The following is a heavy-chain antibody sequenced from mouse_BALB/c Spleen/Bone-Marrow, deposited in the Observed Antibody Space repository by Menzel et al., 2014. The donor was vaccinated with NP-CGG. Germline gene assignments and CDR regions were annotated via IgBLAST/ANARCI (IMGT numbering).Heavy chain of an antibody. CDR1: GFNIXDTY. CDR2: IDPANGNT. V-gene: IGHV14-3*02. CDR3: ARGGSSYGWYFDV. Sequence: VQLQQSGAELVKPGASVKLSCTASGFNIXDTYMHWVKQRPEQGLEWIGRIDPANGNTKYDPKFQGKATITADTSSNTAYLQLSSLTSEDTAVYYCARGGSSYGWYFDVWGAGTTSPSPQ. D-gene: IGHD1-1*01. J-gene: IGHJ1*01.